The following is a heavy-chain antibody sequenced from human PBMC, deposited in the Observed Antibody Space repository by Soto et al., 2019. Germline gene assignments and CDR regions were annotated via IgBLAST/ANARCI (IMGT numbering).Heavy chain of an antibody. V-gene: IGHV1-2*02. D-gene: IGHD6-6*01. CDR1: GYTFTGYY. J-gene: IGHJ4*02. Sequence: GASVKVSCKASGYTFTGYYMHWVRQAPGQGLEWMGWINPNSGDTKYAQKFQGRVTMTRDTSTRTAYMEVSRLTSDDTAVYYCARSLSTIGGRPDSWGLGTLVTVSS. CDR2: INPNSGDT. CDR3: ARSLSTIGGRPDS.